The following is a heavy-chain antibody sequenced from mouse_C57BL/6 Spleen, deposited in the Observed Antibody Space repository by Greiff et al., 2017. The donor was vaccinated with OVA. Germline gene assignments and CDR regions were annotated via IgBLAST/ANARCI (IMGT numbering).Heavy chain of an antibody. CDR1: GYTFTSYW. CDR2: IYPGSGST. Sequence: QVQLQQPGAELVKPGASVKMSCKASGYTFTSYWITWVKQRPGQGLEWIGDIYPGSGSTNYNEKFKSKATLTVDTSSSTAYMQLSSLTSEDSAVYYCATSSTTNGAMDYWGQGTSVTVSS. J-gene: IGHJ4*01. CDR3: ATSSTTNGAMDY. V-gene: IGHV1-55*01. D-gene: IGHD1-1*01.